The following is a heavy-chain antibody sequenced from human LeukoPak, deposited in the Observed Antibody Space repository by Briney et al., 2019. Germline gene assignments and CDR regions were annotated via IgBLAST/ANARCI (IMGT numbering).Heavy chain of an antibody. CDR2: INPNSGGT. Sequence: ASVKVSCKASGYTFTGYYMHWVRQAPGQGLEWMGRINPNSGGTNYAQKFQGRVTMTRDTSISTAYMELSRLRSDDTAVYYCARHYCSGGSCPHDYWGQGTLVTVSS. J-gene: IGHJ4*02. CDR1: GYTFTGYY. V-gene: IGHV1-2*06. CDR3: ARHYCSGGSCPHDY. D-gene: IGHD2-15*01.